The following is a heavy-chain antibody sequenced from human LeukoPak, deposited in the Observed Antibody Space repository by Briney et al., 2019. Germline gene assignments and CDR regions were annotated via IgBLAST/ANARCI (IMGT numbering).Heavy chain of an antibody. CDR2: IYYSGST. Sequence: SETLSLTCTVSGGSISSYYWSWIRQPPGKGLEWIGYIYYSGSTNYNPSPKSRVTISVDTSKNQFSLKLSSVTAADTAVYYCARTTEGGYTYGYFYYYYMDVWGKGTTVTISS. CDR1: GGSISSYY. CDR3: ARTTEGGYTYGYFYYYYMDV. V-gene: IGHV4-59*01. D-gene: IGHD5-18*01. J-gene: IGHJ6*03.